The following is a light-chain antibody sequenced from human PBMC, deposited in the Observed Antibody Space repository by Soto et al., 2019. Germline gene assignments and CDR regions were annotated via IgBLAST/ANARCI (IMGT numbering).Light chain of an antibody. CDR2: DAS. J-gene: IGKJ1*01. CDR1: QSINNW. V-gene: IGKV1-5*01. Sequence: DIQMTQSPSTLSASVGDRVTITCRASQSINNWLAWYQQNPGRAPKLLIYDASILESGVPSRFSGSGSGTEFTLTISSLQPDDFATYYCQQYNNFFPWTFGQGTKVDIK. CDR3: QQYNNFFPWT.